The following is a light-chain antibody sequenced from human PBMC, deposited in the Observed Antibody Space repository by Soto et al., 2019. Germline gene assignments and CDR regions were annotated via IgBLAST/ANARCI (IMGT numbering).Light chain of an antibody. Sequence: DIVLTPSPATLSLSPGERATLSCRASQSVSSYLVWFQQKPGQAPRLLIYDASTRATGIPARFSGSGSGTDFTLTISSLEPEDFAVYYCQQRSNWPLTFGPGTKVIS. J-gene: IGKJ3*01. CDR1: QSVSSY. CDR3: QQRSNWPLT. V-gene: IGKV3-11*01. CDR2: DAS.